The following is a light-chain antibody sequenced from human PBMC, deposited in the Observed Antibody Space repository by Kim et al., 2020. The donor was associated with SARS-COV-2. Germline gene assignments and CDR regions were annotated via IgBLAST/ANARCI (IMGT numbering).Light chain of an antibody. CDR1: QSVSRK. CDR3: QQFDKWPLT. J-gene: IGKJ4*01. CDR2: DAS. V-gene: IGKV3-15*01. Sequence: EIVMTQSPGTLSVSPGERATLSCRASQSVSRKLVWYQQKPGQGPRLLIYDASTRATGSPARFSGSGSGTEFTLSISSLQSEDFAVYYCQQFDKWPLTFGGGTKVDIK.